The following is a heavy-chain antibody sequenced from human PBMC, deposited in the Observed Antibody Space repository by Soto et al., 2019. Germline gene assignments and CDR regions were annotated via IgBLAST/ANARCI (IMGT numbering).Heavy chain of an antibody. J-gene: IGHJ6*02. CDR1: GFSFSDYW. V-gene: IGHV3-7*03. CDR3: ARGGYCSSASCYGSHYYYPMDL. CDR2: IKQDGSDK. Sequence: SGGSLRLSCAASGFSFSDYWMSWVGQGPGKGLEWVANIKQDGSDKYYVDAVKGRFTTSRDNAKNSLYLQMNRPRAEDTAGDYGARGGYCSSASCYGSHYYYPMDLWGQGPPVTLSS. D-gene: IGHD2-2*01.